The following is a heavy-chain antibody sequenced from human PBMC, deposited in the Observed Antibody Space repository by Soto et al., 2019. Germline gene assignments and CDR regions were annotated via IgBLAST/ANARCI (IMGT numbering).Heavy chain of an antibody. CDR1: GFSFRDYA. CDR2: IPGTGHMA. Sequence: LRLSCAASGFSFRDYAMTWVRQAPGKALEWVSAIPGTGHMAYYAESVRGRFTISRDTSQNTLYLQMNSLRADETAIYYCARWSYLDYWGQGTRVTVSS. CDR3: ARWSYLDY. D-gene: IGHD3-3*01. V-gene: IGHV3-23*01. J-gene: IGHJ4*02.